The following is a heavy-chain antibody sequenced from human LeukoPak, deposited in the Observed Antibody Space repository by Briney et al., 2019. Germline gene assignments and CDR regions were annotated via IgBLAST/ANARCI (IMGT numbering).Heavy chain of an antibody. Sequence: SETLSLTCTVSGYSISSGYYWSWIRQPPGKGLEWIGEINHSGSTNYNPSLKSRVTISVDTSKNQFSLKLSSVTAADTAVYYCARRYSSSWSDFDYWGQGTLVTVSS. D-gene: IGHD6-13*01. V-gene: IGHV4-38-2*02. J-gene: IGHJ4*02. CDR2: INHSGST. CDR1: GYSISSGYY. CDR3: ARRYSSSWSDFDY.